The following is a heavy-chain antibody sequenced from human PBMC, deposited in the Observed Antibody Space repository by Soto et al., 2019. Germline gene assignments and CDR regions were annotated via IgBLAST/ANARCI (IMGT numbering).Heavy chain of an antibody. D-gene: IGHD2-2*01. V-gene: IGHV4-34*01. Sequence: QVQLQQWGAGLLKPSETLSLTCAVYGGSFSGYYWSWIRQPPGKGLEWIGEINHSGSTNYSPSLKSRVTISVDTSKNQFSLKLSSVTAADTAVYYCARGKIFGSTSQRYFDLWGRGTLVTVSS. CDR1: GGSFSGYY. J-gene: IGHJ2*01. CDR2: INHSGST. CDR3: ARGKIFGSTSQRYFDL.